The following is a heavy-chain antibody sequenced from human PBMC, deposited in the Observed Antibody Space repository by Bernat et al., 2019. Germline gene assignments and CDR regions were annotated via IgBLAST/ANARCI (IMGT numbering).Heavy chain of an antibody. V-gene: IGHV3-48*03. D-gene: IGHD4-17*01. CDR2: ISSSGSTI. J-gene: IGHJ4*02. Sequence: EVQLVESGGGLVQPGGSLRLSCAASGFTFSSYEMNWVRQAPGKGLEWVSYISSSGSTIYYADSVKGRFTISRDNAKNSLYLQMNSLRAEDTAVYYCAKDLYGDYGFGVYWGQGTLVTVSS. CDR1: GFTFSSYE. CDR3: AKDLYGDYGFGVY.